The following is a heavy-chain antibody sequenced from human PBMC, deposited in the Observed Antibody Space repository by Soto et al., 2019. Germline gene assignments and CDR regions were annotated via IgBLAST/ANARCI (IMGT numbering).Heavy chain of an antibody. J-gene: IGHJ4*02. CDR3: ARKWLGGFDY. V-gene: IGHV4-31*03. CDR1: GGSISSGGYY. CDR2: IYYSGST. Sequence: SETLSLTCTVSGGSISSGGYYWSWIRQHPGKGLEWIGYIYYSGSTYYNPSLKSRVTISVDTSKNQFSLKLSSVTAADTAVYYCARKWLGGFDYWGQGTRVTVSS. D-gene: IGHD6-19*01.